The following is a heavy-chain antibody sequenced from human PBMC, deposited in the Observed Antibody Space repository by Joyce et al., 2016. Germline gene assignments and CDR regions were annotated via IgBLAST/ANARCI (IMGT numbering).Heavy chain of an antibody. D-gene: IGHD2-15*01. CDR3: AKRGFCSGGRCYSFHFHL. J-gene: IGHJ4*02. CDR2: ITSEGSRQ. V-gene: IGHV3-30*18. CDR1: GFPFIGRG. Sequence: QVQLVESGGGVVRPGGYLRLSCVASGFPFIGRGMHWGRQAPGKVLEWVALITSEGSRQLYTDSVKGRFTISRDNSRNTVYLQMDSLRPDDTAVFYCAKRGFCSGGRCYSFHFHLWGQGTLVTVSA.